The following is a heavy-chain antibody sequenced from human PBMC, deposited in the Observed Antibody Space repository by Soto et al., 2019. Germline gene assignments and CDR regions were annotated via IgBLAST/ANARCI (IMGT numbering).Heavy chain of an antibody. J-gene: IGHJ4*02. CDR2: INHSGST. Sequence: PSETLSLTCAVYGGSFSGYYWSWIRQPPGKGLEWIGEINHSGSTNYNPSLKSRVTISVDTSKNQFSLKLSSVTAADTAVYYCASHSGYDLSYLDYWGQGTLVTVSS. D-gene: IGHD5-12*01. CDR3: ASHSGYDLSYLDY. V-gene: IGHV4-34*01. CDR1: GGSFSGYY.